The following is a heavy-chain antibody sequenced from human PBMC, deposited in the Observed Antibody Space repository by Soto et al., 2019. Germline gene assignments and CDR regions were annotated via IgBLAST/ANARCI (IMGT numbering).Heavy chain of an antibody. J-gene: IGHJ4*02. D-gene: IGHD2-15*01. CDR2: MRSQINNYAT. Sequence: GGSLRLSCVASGSTFSGSAVLWVRQASGKGLEWVGRMRSQINNYATAYAASVKGRFSISRDDSANTAYLQMNSLKSEDTAVYYCTTSRYCSGGCCDWGQGTLVAVSS. CDR1: GSTFSGSA. CDR3: TTSRYCSGGCCD. V-gene: IGHV3-73*01.